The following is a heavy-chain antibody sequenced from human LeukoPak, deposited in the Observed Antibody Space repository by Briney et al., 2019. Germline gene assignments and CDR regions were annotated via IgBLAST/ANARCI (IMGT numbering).Heavy chain of an antibody. CDR2: IIPILGIA. D-gene: IGHD6-13*01. V-gene: IGHV1-69*04. CDR1: GGTFSSYA. J-gene: IGHJ3*02. CDR3: ARTAAAVDTFDI. Sequence: ASVKVSCKASGGTFSSYAISWVRQAPGQGLEWMGRIIPILGIANYAQKFQGRVTMTRNTSISTAYMDLSSLRSEDTAVYYCARTAAAVDTFDIWGQGTMVTVSS.